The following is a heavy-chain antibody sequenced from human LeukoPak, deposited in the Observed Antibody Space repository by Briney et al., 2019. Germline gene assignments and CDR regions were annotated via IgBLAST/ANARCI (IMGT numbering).Heavy chain of an antibody. J-gene: IGHJ5*01. CDR2: IYHGSA. Sequence: TETLCLTCTVSDDSVSSSRYYWTWIRQPPGKGLEWIGYIYHGSATYNPSLESRVTLSMDTSKNQYSLKMTSVTAADTAVYYCAREGGRQWLVSGALDSWGQGTLVTVSS. V-gene: IGHV4-61*01. CDR1: DDSVSSSRYY. D-gene: IGHD6-19*01. CDR3: AREGGRQWLVSGALDS.